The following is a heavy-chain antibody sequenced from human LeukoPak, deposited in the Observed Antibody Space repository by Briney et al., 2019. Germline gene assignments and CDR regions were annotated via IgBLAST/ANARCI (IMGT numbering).Heavy chain of an antibody. V-gene: IGHV3-30*18. J-gene: IGHJ3*02. D-gene: IGHD6-19*01. CDR2: ISYDGSNK. CDR3: AKELCQAVAGTDAFDI. CDR1: GFTFSSYG. Sequence: GGSLRLSCAASGFTFSSYGMHWVRQAPGKGLEWVAVISYDGSNKYYADSVKGRFTISRDNSKNTLYLQMNSLRAEDTAVYYCAKELCQAVAGTDAFDIWGQGTMVTVSS.